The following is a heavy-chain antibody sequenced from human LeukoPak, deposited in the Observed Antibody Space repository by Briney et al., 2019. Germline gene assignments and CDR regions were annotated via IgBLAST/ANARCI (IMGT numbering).Heavy chain of an antibody. D-gene: IGHD3-22*01. CDR1: GFTFSSYG. CDR2: IKQDGSEK. Sequence: PGRSLRLSCAASGFTFSSYGMPWVRQAPGKGLEWVANIKQDGSEKYYVDSVKGRFTISRDNAKNSLYLQMNSLRAEDTAVYYCARPAWFSYWGQGTLVTVSS. J-gene: IGHJ4*02. CDR3: ARPAWFSY. V-gene: IGHV3-7*01.